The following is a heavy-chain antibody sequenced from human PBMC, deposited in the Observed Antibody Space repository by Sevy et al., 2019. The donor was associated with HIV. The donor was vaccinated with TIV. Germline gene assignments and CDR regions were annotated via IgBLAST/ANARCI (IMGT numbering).Heavy chain of an antibody. CDR3: ARQRSSSWTPYYYYYMDV. J-gene: IGHJ6*03. CDR2: IYHSGST. Sequence: SETLSLTCAVSGYSISSGYYWGWIRQPPGKGLEWIGSIYHSGSTYYNPSLKSRVTISVDTSKNQFSLKLSSVTAADTAVYYCARQRSSSWTPYYYYYMDVWGKGTTVTVSS. D-gene: IGHD6-13*01. CDR1: GYSISSGYY. V-gene: IGHV4-38-2*01.